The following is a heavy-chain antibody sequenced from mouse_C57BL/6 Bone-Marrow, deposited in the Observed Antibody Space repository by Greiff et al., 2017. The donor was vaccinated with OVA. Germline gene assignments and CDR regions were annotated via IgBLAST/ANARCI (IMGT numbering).Heavy chain of an antibody. V-gene: IGHV1-54*01. J-gene: IGHJ2*01. CDR2: INPGSGGT. D-gene: IGHD1-3*01. CDR1: GYAFTNYL. Sequence: QVQLQQSGAELVRPGTSVKVSCKASGYAFTNYLIEWVKQRPGQGLEWIGVINPGSGGTNYNEKFKGKATLTADKSSSTAYMQLSRLTSEDSAVYFCARITLDYWGQGTTLTVSS. CDR3: ARITLDY.